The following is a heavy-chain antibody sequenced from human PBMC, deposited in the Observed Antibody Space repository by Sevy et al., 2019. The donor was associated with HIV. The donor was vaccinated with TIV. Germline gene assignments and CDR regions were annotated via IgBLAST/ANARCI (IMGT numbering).Heavy chain of an antibody. CDR3: AKNRYYGSGSYYNPDAFDI. J-gene: IGHJ3*02. CDR1: GTIFGSYV. CDR2: ISGSGGST. V-gene: IGHV3-23*01. Sequence: GGSLRLSCAASGTIFGSYVMTWVRQAPGKGLEWVSTISGSGGSTYYADSVKGRFTISRDNSKNTLYLQMNSLRAEDTAVYYCAKNRYYGSGSYYNPDAFDIWGQGTMVTVSS. D-gene: IGHD3-10*01.